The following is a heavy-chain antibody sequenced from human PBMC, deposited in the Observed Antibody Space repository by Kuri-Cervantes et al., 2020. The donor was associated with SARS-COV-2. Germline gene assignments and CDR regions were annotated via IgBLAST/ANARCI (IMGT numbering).Heavy chain of an antibody. D-gene: IGHD3-10*01. V-gene: IGHV1-2*04. J-gene: IGHJ6*02. CDR2: IHPNSGGT. CDR3: ARGMVRGVIQYYYYGMDV. Sequence: ASVKVSCKASGYTFSGGYYMYWVRQAPGQGLEWMGWIHPNSGGTNYAQKFQGWVTMTRDTSISTAYMELSRLRSDDTAVYYCARGMVRGVIQYYYYGMDVWGQGTTVTVSS. CDR1: GYTFSGGYY.